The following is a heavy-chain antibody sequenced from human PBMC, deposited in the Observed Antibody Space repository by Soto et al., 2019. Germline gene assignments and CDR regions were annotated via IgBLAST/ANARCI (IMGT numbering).Heavy chain of an antibody. D-gene: IGHD2-15*01. V-gene: IGHV4-59*08. J-gene: IGHJ6*03. CDR2: IYYSGST. CDR1: GGSISSYY. CDR3: ARGEGGMVVDYYYYMDV. Sequence: SETLSLTCTVSGGSISSYYWSWIRQPPGKGLEWIGYIYYSGSTNYNPSLKSRVTISVDTSKNQFSLKLSSVTAADTAVYYCARGEGGMVVDYYYYMDVWGKGTTVTVSS.